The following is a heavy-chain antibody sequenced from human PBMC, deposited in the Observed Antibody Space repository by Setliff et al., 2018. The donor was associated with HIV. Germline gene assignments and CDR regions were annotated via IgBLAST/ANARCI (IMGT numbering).Heavy chain of an antibody. V-gene: IGHV4-59*12. CDR1: GGSISSYY. J-gene: IGHJ6*03. CDR2: IKYSGNT. D-gene: IGHD5-18*01. Sequence: SETLSLTCTVSGGSISSYYWSWIRQPPGKGLEWIGYIKYSGNTNYNPSLKSRVTLSVDTSKNQFSLKVTSVTAADTAVYYCAREIQFSATTYYYYYMDDWGRGTTVTVSS. CDR3: AREIQFSATTYYYYYMDD.